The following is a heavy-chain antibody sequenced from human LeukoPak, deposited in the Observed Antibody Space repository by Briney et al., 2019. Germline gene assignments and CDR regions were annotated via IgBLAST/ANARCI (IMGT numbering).Heavy chain of an antibody. J-gene: IGHJ5*02. CDR1: GYTFTSYG. CDR3: ARRVGATTLGLAWFDP. Sequence: GASVKVSFKASGYTFTSYGISWVRQAPGQGLEWMGWISAYNGNTNYAQKLQGRVTMTTDTSTSTAYMELRSLRSDDTAVYYCARRVGATTLGLAWFDPWGQGTLVTVSS. V-gene: IGHV1-18*01. CDR2: ISAYNGNT. D-gene: IGHD1-26*01.